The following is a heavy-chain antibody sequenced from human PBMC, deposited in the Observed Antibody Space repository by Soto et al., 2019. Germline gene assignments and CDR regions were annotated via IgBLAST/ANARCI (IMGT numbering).Heavy chain of an antibody. V-gene: IGHV4-59*13. CDR3: AGGDYGDYRLDY. J-gene: IGHJ4*02. CDR2: IYYSGST. D-gene: IGHD4-17*01. Sequence: SETLSLTCTVSGGSISSYYWSWIRQPPGKGLEWIGYIYYSGSTNYNPSLKSRVTISLDTSKNQFSLKLSSVTAADTAVYYCAGGDYGDYRLDYWGQGTLVTVSS. CDR1: GGSISSYY.